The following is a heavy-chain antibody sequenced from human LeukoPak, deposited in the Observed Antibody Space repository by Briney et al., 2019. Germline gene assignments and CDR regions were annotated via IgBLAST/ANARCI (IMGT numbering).Heavy chain of an antibody. CDR1: GGTFSSYA. CDR2: IIPIFGTA. V-gene: IGHV1-69*13. CDR3: ARADGNIVVVPAATYCYYYGMDV. J-gene: IGHJ6*02. Sequence: SVKVSCKASGGTFSSYAISWVRQAPGQGLEWMGGIIPIFGTANYAQKFQGRVTITADESTSTAYMELSSLRSEDTAVYCCARADGNIVVVPAATYCYYYGMDVWGQGTTVTVSS. D-gene: IGHD2-2*01.